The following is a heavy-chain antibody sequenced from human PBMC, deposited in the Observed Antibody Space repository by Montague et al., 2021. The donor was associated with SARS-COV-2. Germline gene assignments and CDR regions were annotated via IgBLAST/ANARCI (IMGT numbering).Heavy chain of an antibody. CDR1: GFTFSSYS. CDR2: ISSSSSYI. J-gene: IGHJ3*02. D-gene: IGHD1-26*01. CDR3: ARLSLRWELPDAFDI. Sequence: SLRLSCAASGFTFSSYSMNWVRQAPGKGLEWVSSISSSSSYIYYADSVKGRFTISRDNAKNSLYLQMNSLRAEDTAVYYCARLSLRWELPDAFDIWGQGTMVTVSS. V-gene: IGHV3-21*01.